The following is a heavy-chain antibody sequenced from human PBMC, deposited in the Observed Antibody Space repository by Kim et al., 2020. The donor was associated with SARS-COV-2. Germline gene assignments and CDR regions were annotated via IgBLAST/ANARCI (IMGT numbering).Heavy chain of an antibody. Sequence: GGSLRLSCTASGFSFNNYRMNWVRQAPGKGLEWVSSISVRNGYVQYADSVKGRFTISTDSAKNTLYLQMNSLRAEDTAVYYCSRLQGDPAWAFDLWGRGTLVTVSS. D-gene: IGHD7-27*01. J-gene: IGHJ2*01. CDR3: SRLQGDPAWAFDL. CDR2: ISVRNGYV. V-gene: IGHV3-21*06. CDR1: GFSFNNYR.